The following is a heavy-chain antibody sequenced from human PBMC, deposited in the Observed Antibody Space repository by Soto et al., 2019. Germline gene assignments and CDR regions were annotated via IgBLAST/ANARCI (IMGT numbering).Heavy chain of an antibody. J-gene: IGHJ6*02. D-gene: IGHD5-12*01. CDR3: ARQSGMDV. Sequence: GESLKISCKGSGYSFAGYWITWVRQMPGKGLEWLGIIFPGDSDTKYSPSFQGQVIISADKSIRTAYLQWSSLKASDTAIYYCARQSGMDVWGQGTTVTVSS. V-gene: IGHV5-51*01. CDR1: GYSFAGYW. CDR2: IFPGDSDT.